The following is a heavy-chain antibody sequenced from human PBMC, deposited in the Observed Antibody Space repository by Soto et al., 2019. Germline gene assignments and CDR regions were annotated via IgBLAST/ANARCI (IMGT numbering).Heavy chain of an antibody. CDR3: ARDGGLLTASWHYDL. CDR1: GYSFTNYC. CDR2: INPRTGST. D-gene: IGHD2-15*01. J-gene: IGHJ2*01. Sequence: QVQLVQSGADVKKPGTSVKVSCKAAGYSFTNYCMYWVRQAPGQGLEWMGMINPRTGSTRYAQKFQDRVHLTRDTSTTNVYMELSTLISDDTAVYYCARDGGLLTASWHYDLWGPGTLVTVSS. V-gene: IGHV1-46*01.